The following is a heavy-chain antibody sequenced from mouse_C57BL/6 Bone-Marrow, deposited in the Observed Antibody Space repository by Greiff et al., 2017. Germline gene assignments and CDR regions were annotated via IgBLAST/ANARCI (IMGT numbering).Heavy chain of an antibody. V-gene: IGHV5-15*01. Sequence: EVMLVESGGGLVQPGGSLKLSCAASGFTFSDYGMAWVRQAPRKGPEWVAFISNLAYSIYYADTVTGRFTISRENTKNTLYLEMSSLSSEDTAMYYCARRLRFYAMDYWGQGTSVTVTS. D-gene: IGHD1-1*01. CDR1: GFTFSDYG. CDR3: ARRLRFYAMDY. CDR2: ISNLAYSI. J-gene: IGHJ4*01.